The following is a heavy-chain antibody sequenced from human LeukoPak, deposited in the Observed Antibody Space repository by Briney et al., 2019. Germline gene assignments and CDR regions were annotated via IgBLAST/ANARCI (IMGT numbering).Heavy chain of an antibody. Sequence: SETLSLTCAVSGGSISSSNWWSWVRQPPGKGLEWIGEIYHSGGTNYNPSLKSRVTISVDKSKNQFSLKLSSVTAADTAVYYCARLHCTSSSCWWYSDYWGQGTLVAVSS. CDR1: GGSISSSNW. V-gene: IGHV4-4*02. CDR3: ARLHCTSSSCWWYSDY. CDR2: IYHSGGT. J-gene: IGHJ4*02. D-gene: IGHD2-2*01.